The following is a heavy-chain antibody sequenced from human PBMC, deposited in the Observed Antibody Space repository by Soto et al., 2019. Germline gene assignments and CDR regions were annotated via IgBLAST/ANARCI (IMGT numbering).Heavy chain of an antibody. V-gene: IGHV3-53*01. CDR1: GFTVSSNY. CDR3: VKEGTVGIEGFDF. D-gene: IGHD1-26*01. CDR2: RGNFVST. Sequence: GGSLRLSCAASGFTVSSNYMSWVRQAPGKGLEWVSGFRGNFVSTTYADSVKGRFTISRDNSKNMLFLQMNSLRAEDTAIYYCVKEGTVGIEGFDFWGQGTLVTVSS. J-gene: IGHJ4*02.